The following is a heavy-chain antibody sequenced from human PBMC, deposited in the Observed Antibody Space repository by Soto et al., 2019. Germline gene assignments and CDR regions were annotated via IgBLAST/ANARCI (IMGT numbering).Heavy chain of an antibody. J-gene: IGHJ5*02. CDR3: AKDPTVTRPYNWFDP. CDR2: ISGSGGST. CDR1: GFTFSSRA. D-gene: IGHD4-4*01. V-gene: IGHV3-23*01. Sequence: GGSLRLSCAASGFTFSSRATSWVRQPPGKVLEWVSAISGSGGSTYYADSVTGRFTISRDNSKNTLYLQMNSLRAEDTAVYYCAKDPTVTRPYNWFDPWGQGTLVTVSS.